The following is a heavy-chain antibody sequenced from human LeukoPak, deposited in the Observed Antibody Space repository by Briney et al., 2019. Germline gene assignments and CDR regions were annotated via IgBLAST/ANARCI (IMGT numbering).Heavy chain of an antibody. CDR3: VRASVHSGGAFDI. CDR1: GGSINNYY. CDR2: IYYSGST. Sequence: SETLSLTCTVSGGSINNYYWSWIRQPPGKGLEWIGCIYYSGSTNYNPSLKSRVTISVDTSKNQFSLKLSSVTAADTAVYYCVRASVHSGGAFDIWGQGTVVTVSS. V-gene: IGHV4-59*01. D-gene: IGHD2-15*01. J-gene: IGHJ3*02.